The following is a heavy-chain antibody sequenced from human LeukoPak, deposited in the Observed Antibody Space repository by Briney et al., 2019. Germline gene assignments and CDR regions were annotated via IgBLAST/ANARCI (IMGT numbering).Heavy chain of an antibody. CDR1: GFNFISYT. V-gene: IGHV3-21*01. Sequence: GGSLRLSCATSGFNFISYTMNWVRQAPGKGLEWVSSISSSSSYIYYADSVKGRFTISRDNAKKSLYLQMNGLGAEDTAVYYCARIAYCGGDCYSFYFDYWGQGVLVTVSS. CDR3: ARIAYCGGDCYSFYFDY. D-gene: IGHD2-21*02. J-gene: IGHJ4*02. CDR2: ISSSSSYI.